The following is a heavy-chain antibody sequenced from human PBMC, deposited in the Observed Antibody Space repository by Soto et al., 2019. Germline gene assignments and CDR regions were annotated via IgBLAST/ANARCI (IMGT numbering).Heavy chain of an antibody. Sequence: PSETLSLTCTVSGGFLSNYYCSWIRQPPGKGLEWIGYIYYSGSANYNPSLKSRVTISVDTSKNQFSLKLSSVTAADTAVYYCAKAGAATLSYYRAQRSLVPVSS. V-gene: IGHV4-59*01. CDR3: AKAGAATLSYY. D-gene: IGHD2-15*01. J-gene: IGHJ4*02. CDR2: IYYSGSA. CDR1: GGFLSNYY.